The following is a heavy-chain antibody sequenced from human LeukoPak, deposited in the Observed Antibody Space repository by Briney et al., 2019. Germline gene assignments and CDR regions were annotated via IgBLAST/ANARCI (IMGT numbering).Heavy chain of an antibody. D-gene: IGHD5-24*01. CDR2: IIPIFGTA. J-gene: IGHJ6*03. V-gene: IGHV1-69*05. CDR3: AREGAMATSYYYYYYMDV. Sequence: SVKVSCKASGGTFSSYAISWVRHAPGQGLEWMGRIIPIFGTANYAQKFQGRVTITTDKSTSTAYMQLSSLRSEDTAVYYCAREGAMATSYYYYYYMDVWGKGTTVTVSS. CDR1: GGTFSSYA.